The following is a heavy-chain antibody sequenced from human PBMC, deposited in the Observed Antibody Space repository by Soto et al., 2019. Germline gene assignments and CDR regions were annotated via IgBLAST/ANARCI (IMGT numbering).Heavy chain of an antibody. Sequence: EVVLVESGGGLVQPGGSLRLSCAASEFTYSKYWMTWVRQAPGKGLEWVANIREVGSEKYYADSVKGRFTISRDDAKKSVILQMNSLRVEDTAVYYCARGHYGMDVWGQGTTVTVSS. J-gene: IGHJ6*02. CDR3: ARGHYGMDV. CDR2: IREVGSEK. V-gene: IGHV3-7*03. CDR1: EFTYSKYW.